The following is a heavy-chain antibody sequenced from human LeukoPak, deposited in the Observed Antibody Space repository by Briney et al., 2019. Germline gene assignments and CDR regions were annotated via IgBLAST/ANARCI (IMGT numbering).Heavy chain of an antibody. J-gene: IGHJ4*02. Sequence: GGSLRLSCAASGFTFSTFWLNWVRQAPGKGLEWVANIRPDGNERHYVDSVKGRFTISRDNAKNPLYLQMDSLRAEDTAVYYCARETIGTFFNWGQGTLVTVSS. CDR3: ARETIGTFFN. D-gene: IGHD1-26*01. CDR2: IRPDGNER. V-gene: IGHV3-7*01. CDR1: GFTFSTFW.